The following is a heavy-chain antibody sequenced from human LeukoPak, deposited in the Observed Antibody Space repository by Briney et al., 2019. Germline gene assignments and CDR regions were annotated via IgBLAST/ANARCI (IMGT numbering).Heavy chain of an antibody. J-gene: IGHJ4*02. D-gene: IGHD1-26*01. CDR1: GGSFSGYS. CDR3: ATEVGATDGVD. V-gene: IGHV4-34*01. Sequence: PSETLSLTCAVYGGSFSGYSWNWIRQPPLKGLEWIGEINHSGGTNYNPSLKSRVTISVDTSKKQFSLKLSSVTAADTAVYYCATEVGATDGVDWGQGTLVTVSS. CDR2: INHSGGT.